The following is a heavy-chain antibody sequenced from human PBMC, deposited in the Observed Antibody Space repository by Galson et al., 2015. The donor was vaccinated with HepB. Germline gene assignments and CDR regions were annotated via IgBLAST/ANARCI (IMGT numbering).Heavy chain of an antibody. J-gene: IGHJ6*03. D-gene: IGHD2-8*02. Sequence: SVKVSCKASGYTFSSYDINWVRQAPGQGLEWMGWVNPNSGNTGHAQKFHGRVTMTRDTSTRTVYMELSSLRSDDTAVYYCARGQGRHCTGGTCYETDYYYMGDWGKGATVTVSS. CDR1: GYTFSSYD. CDR3: ARGQGRHCTGGTCYETDYYYMGD. V-gene: IGHV1-8*01. CDR2: VNPNSGNT.